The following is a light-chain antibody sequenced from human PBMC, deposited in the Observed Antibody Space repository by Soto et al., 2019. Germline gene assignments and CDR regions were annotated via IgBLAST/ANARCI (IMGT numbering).Light chain of an antibody. CDR1: QSVSSSY. CDR3: QQYGSSPLT. Sequence: EIVLTQSPGTLSLSPGDRATLSCRASQSVSSSYLAWYQQKPGQAPRLLIYGASSRATGIPDRFSGSGSGTDFTLTISRLEPEDFAVYYCQQYGSSPLTFCGGTKVEIK. J-gene: IGKJ4*01. V-gene: IGKV3-20*01. CDR2: GAS.